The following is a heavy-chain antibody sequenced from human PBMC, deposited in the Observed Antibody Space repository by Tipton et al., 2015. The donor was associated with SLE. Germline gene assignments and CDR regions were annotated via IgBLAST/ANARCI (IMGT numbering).Heavy chain of an antibody. V-gene: IGHV3-33*08. CDR3: AASLVATIIPIDY. CDR1: GFTFSYYG. Sequence: RSLRLSCAASGFTFSYYGIHWVRQAPGKGLEWVAVIWYDGSNKYYADSVKGRFTISRDNSKNTLYLQMNSLRAEDTAVYYCAASLVATIIPIDYWGQGTLVTVSS. J-gene: IGHJ4*02. CDR2: IWYDGSNK. D-gene: IGHD5-12*01.